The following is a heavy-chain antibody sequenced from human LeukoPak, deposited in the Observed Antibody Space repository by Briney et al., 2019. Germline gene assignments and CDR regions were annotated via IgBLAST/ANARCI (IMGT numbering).Heavy chain of an antibody. CDR2: IRSKAYGGTA. CDR1: GFTFSSYA. V-gene: IGHV3-49*04. CDR3: TRTTSIVGAPVDGY. D-gene: IGHD1-26*01. J-gene: IGHJ4*02. Sequence: GGSLRLSCAASGFTFSSYAMSWVRQAPGKGLEWVGFIRSKAYGGTAEYAASVKGRFTISRDDSKSIAYLQMNSLKTEDTAVYYCTRTTSIVGAPVDGYWGQGTLVTVSS.